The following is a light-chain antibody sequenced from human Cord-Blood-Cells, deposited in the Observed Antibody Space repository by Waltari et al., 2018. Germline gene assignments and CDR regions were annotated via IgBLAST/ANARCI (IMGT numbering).Light chain of an antibody. CDR2: SNS. J-gene: IGLJ3*02. CDR1: SSNIGSNT. V-gene: IGLV1-44*01. Sequence: QSVLTQPPSASGTPGQRVTISCSGSSSNIGSNTVNWYQQLPGTAPKLLIYSNSQRPSGVPDRFSGSKSGTSASLAISGLQSEDEADYYCAAWDDSLNGWVFGGVTKLTVL. CDR3: AAWDDSLNGWV.